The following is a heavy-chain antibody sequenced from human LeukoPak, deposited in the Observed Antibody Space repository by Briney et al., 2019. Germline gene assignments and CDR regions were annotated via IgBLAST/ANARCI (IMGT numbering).Heavy chain of an antibody. D-gene: IGHD2-15*01. V-gene: IGHV1-2*06. J-gene: IGHJ6*03. CDR2: INPNSGGT. CDR1: GYTFTGYY. Sequence: ASVKVSCKASGYTFTGYYMHWVRQAPGQGLEWMGRINPNSGGTNYAQKFQGRVTMTRDTSISTAYMELSRLRSDDTAVYYCARKYCSGGSCYVDPNYYYYMDVRGQGTTVTVSS. CDR3: ARKYCSGGSCYVDPNYYYYMDV.